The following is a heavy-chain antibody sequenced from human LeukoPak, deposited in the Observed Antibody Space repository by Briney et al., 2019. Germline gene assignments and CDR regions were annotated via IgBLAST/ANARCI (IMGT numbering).Heavy chain of an antibody. V-gene: IGHV3-23*01. J-gene: IGHJ4*02. CDR2: ISGDGTRT. CDR1: GFTFSNYA. D-gene: IGHD3-16*01. CDR3: AKWPEGAMDYFDY. Sequence: GGSLRLSCAASGFTFSNYAMTWARQAPVKGLEWVSAISGDGTRTYYADSVKGRFTISRDNSKNTLYLEMSSLRVEDTAIYYCAKWPEGAMDYFDYWGQGTLVTVSS.